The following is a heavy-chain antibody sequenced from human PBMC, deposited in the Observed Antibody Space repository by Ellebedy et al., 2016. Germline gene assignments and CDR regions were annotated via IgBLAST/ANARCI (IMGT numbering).Heavy chain of an antibody. D-gene: IGHD5-24*01. CDR1: GYTFTGYY. CDR3: ARGPERWSI. V-gene: IGHV1-8*02. J-gene: IGHJ3*02. CDR2: MNPNSGNT. Sequence: ASVKVSCXASGYTFTGYYMHWVRQAPGQGLEWMGWMNPNSGNTGYAQKFQGRVTMTRNTSISTAYMELSSLRSEDTAVYYCARGPERWSIWGQGTMVTVSS.